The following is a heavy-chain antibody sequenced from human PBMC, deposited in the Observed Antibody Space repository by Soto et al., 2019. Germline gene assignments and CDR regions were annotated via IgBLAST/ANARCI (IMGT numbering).Heavy chain of an antibody. CDR1: GFTFSSYA. CDR2: ISGSGGST. Sequence: GGSLRLSCAASGFTFSSYAMSWVRQAPGKGLEWVSAISGSGGSTYYADSVKGRFTISRDNSKNTLYLKMNSLRAEDTAVYYCAKPHPKYYYGSGSYSRPGYFDYWGQGTLVTVSS. J-gene: IGHJ4*02. CDR3: AKPHPKYYYGSGSYSRPGYFDY. V-gene: IGHV3-23*01. D-gene: IGHD3-10*01.